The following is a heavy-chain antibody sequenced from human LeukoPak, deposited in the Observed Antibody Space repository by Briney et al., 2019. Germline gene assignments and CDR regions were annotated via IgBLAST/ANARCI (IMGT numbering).Heavy chain of an antibody. CDR3: ARGGCSNPSCLAD. Sequence: GGSLRLSCAASGFTFSNYAMSWVRQPPGKGLVWVSRLINHGTTATYADSVKGRFTISRDNAKNTLYLQMNSLRADDTAVYYCARGGCSNPSCLADWGQGILVTVSS. CDR2: LINHGTTA. J-gene: IGHJ4*02. V-gene: IGHV3-74*01. CDR1: GFTFSNYA. D-gene: IGHD2-2*01.